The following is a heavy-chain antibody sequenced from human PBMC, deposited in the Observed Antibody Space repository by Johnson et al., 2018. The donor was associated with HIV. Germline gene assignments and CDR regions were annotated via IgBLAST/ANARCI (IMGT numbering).Heavy chain of an antibody. V-gene: IGHV3-20*04. J-gene: IGHJ3*02. D-gene: IGHD2-15*01. Sequence: VQLVESGGGEVRPGGSLRPACVASGLIFDDYGLTWVPKGLGKGLEWVSGASCSGGDPGYADSVKGVFTISRDNSKNTLYLQMNSLKTEDTAVYYCTTLGYCSGGSREDAFDIWGQGTMVIVSS. CDR3: TTLGYCSGGSREDAFDI. CDR2: ASCSGGDP. CDR1: GLIFDDYG.